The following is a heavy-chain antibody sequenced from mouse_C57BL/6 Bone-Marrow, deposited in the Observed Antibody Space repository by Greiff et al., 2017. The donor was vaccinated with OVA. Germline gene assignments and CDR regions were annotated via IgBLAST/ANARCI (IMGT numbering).Heavy chain of an antibody. Sequence: QVQLQQSGAELVRPGASVTLSCKASGYTFTDYEMHWVKQTPVHGLEWIGAIDPETGGTAYNQKFKGKAILTADKSSSTAYMELRSLTSEDSGVDYCTSITTVGESGNWYVDVWGTGTTVTVSS. D-gene: IGHD1-1*01. CDR3: TSITTVGESGNWYVDV. CDR2: IDPETGGT. J-gene: IGHJ1*03. CDR1: GYTFTDYE. V-gene: IGHV1-15*01.